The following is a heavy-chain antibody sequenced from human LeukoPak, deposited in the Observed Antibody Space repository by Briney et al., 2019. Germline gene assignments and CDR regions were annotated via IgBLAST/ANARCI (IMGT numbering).Heavy chain of an antibody. CDR1: GFTFSSYA. Sequence: GGSLRLSCAASGFTFSSYAMSWVRQAPGKGLEWISGISGSGGSTTYADSVKGRFTISRDNAKNSLYLQMNSLRAEDAALYYCARGFRAVTTDTPTYYYYYYMDVWGKGTTVTVSS. J-gene: IGHJ6*03. CDR3: ARGFRAVTTDTPTYYYYYYMDV. CDR2: ISGSGGST. V-gene: IGHV3-20*04. D-gene: IGHD4-17*01.